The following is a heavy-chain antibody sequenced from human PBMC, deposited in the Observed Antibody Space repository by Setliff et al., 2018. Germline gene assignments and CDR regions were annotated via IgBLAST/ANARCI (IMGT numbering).Heavy chain of an antibody. Sequence: TLSLTCNVSGGAFSDYYWTWIRQSAGKGLEWIGRVYASGSTDYNPPLKSRVTMSVDTSKTQFSLKLRSVTAADTAVYYCAREREGFYCSGGSCYSSHYYYMDVWGKGTTVTVSS. CDR2: VYASGST. CDR1: GGAFSDYY. J-gene: IGHJ6*03. D-gene: IGHD2-15*01. V-gene: IGHV4-4*07. CDR3: AREREGFYCSGGSCYSSHYYYMDV.